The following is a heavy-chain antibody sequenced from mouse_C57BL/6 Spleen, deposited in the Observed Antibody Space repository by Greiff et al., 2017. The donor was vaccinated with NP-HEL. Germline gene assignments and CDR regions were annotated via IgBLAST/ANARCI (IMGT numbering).Heavy chain of an antibody. J-gene: IGHJ3*01. CDR3: ARHAGGNRFAY. CDR1: GFTFSSYG. CDR2: ISSGGSYT. V-gene: IGHV5-6*01. Sequence: EVMLVESGGDLVKPGGSLKLSCAASGFTFSSYGMSWVRQTPDKRLEWVATISSGGSYTYYPDSVKGRFTISRDNAKNTLYLQMSSLKSEDTAMYYCARHAGGNRFAYWGQGTLVTVSA. D-gene: IGHD2-1*01.